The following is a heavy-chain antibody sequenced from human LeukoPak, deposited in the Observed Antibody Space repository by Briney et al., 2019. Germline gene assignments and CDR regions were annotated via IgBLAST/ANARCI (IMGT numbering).Heavy chain of an antibody. V-gene: IGHV3-74*01. J-gene: IGHJ6*02. Sequence: GGSLRLSCAASGFTFSNYWIHWVRQAPGKGLVWVSRIKSDGSSTSYADSVKGRFTISRDNAENTLYLQMNSLRAEDSAVYYCVSLDGVYYYHMDVWGQGTTVIVSS. D-gene: IGHD3/OR15-3a*01. CDR3: VSLDGVYYYHMDV. CDR2: IKSDGSST. CDR1: GFTFSNYW.